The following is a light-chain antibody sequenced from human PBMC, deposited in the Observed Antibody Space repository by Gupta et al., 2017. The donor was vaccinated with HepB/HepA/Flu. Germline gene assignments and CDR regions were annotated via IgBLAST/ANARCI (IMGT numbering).Light chain of an antibody. J-gene: IGLJ2*01. CDR2: LNSDGSH. Sequence: QLVLTQSPSASASLGASVRLTCTLSSGHSDYAIAWHPQQPEQGPRYLMKLNSDGSHSKGDGIPDCFSGSRSVAERYLTISSLQSEDEADYYCHTWGTYIQLFGGGTNLTVL. V-gene: IGLV4-69*01. CDR1: SGHSDYA. CDR3: HTWGTYIQL.